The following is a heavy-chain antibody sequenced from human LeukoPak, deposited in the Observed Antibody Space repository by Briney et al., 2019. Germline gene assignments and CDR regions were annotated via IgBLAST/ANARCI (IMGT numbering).Heavy chain of an antibody. D-gene: IGHD3-9*01. CDR2: IIPILGIA. Sequence: SVKVSCKASGGTFSSYAISWVRQAPGQGLEWMGRIIPILGIANYAQKFQGRVTITADKSTSTAYMELSSLRSEDTAVYYCARAGGRTHYDILTGYYRPSPRGLGYWGQGTLVTVSS. V-gene: IGHV1-69*04. J-gene: IGHJ4*02. CDR1: GGTFSSYA. CDR3: ARAGGRTHYDILTGYYRPSPRGLGY.